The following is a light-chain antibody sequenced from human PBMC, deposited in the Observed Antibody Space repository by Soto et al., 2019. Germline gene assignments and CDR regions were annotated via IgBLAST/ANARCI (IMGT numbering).Light chain of an antibody. J-gene: IGKJ1*01. CDR2: AAS. CDR1: QGISSY. CDR3: LQHNSYPVT. Sequence: DIQMTQSPSSLSASVGDRVTITCRASQGISSYLNWYQQKPGKAPKLLIYAASSLQSGVPSRFSGTGSGTEFTLTISSLQPEDFATYFCLQHNSYPVTFGQGTKVDIK. V-gene: IGKV1-17*01.